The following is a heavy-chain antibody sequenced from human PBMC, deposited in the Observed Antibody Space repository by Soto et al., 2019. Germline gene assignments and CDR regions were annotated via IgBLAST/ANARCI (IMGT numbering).Heavy chain of an antibody. D-gene: IGHD3-3*01. V-gene: IGHV4-59*01. CDR2: IYYSGST. J-gene: IGHJ4*02. CDR3: ARKDFGGGSPDY. CDR1: GGYLSSYY. Sequence: PSETLSLTCPVSGGYLSSYYWSWIRPPPGKGLEWIGYIYYSGSTNYNPSLKSRVTISVDTSKNQFSPKLSPVTPADTAVFSWARKDFGGGSPDYGGQGTLVTVSS.